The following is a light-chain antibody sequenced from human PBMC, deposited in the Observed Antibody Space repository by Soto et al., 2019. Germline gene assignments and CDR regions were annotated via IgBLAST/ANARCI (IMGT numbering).Light chain of an antibody. J-gene: IGKJ1*01. CDR2: KAS. Sequence: DIQMTQSPSTLSASVGDRVTITCRASQSISRWLAWYQQKPEKAPNLLIYKASSLESGVPSRFSGSGSGTEFTLTISSLQADDFATHCCQQYIGPWTFGQGTKVEIK. CDR1: QSISRW. V-gene: IGKV1-5*03. CDR3: QQYIGPWT.